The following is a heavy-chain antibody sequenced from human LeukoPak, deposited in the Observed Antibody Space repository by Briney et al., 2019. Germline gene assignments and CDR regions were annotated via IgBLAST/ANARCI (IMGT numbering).Heavy chain of an antibody. CDR3: AREGITIFGVVIPYYMDV. Sequence: SETLSLTCTVSGGSISSYYWSWIRQPAGKGLEWIGRIYGSGGTNYNSSLKSRVTMSADTSKNQFSLKLSSVTAADTAVYYCAREGITIFGVVIPYYMDVWGKGTTVSVSS. D-gene: IGHD3-3*01. V-gene: IGHV4-4*07. J-gene: IGHJ6*03. CDR2: IYGSGGT. CDR1: GGSISSYY.